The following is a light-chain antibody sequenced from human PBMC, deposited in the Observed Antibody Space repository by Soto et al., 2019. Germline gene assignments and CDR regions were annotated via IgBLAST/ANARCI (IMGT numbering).Light chain of an antibody. CDR2: GAS. Sequence: EVVLTQSPGTLSVSPGERATLSCRASQSVSSNLACYQQKPGQAPRLLIYGASSRATGIPDRFSGSGSGTDFTLTICRLEPEDFAVYYCQQYGSSPRTFGQGTKV. J-gene: IGKJ1*01. CDR3: QQYGSSPRT. V-gene: IGKV3-20*01. CDR1: QSVSSN.